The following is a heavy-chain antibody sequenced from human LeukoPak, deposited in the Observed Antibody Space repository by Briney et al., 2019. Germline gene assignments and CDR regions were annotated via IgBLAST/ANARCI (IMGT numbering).Heavy chain of an antibody. CDR2: IYTSGST. CDR3: AIDSSGYYYMSYYMDV. CDR1: GGSISSYY. V-gene: IGHV4-4*07. J-gene: IGHJ6*03. Sequence: SETLSLTCTVSGGSISSYYWSWIRQPAGKGLEWIGRIYTSGSTNYNPSLKSRVTISVDTSKNQFSLKLSSVTAADTAVYYCAIDSSGYYYMSYYMDVWGKGTTVTVSS. D-gene: IGHD3-22*01.